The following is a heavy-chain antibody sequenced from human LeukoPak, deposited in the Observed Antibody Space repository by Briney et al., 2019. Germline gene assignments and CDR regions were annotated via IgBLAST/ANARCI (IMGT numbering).Heavy chain of an antibody. D-gene: IGHD6-6*01. CDR2: INPDSGGT. V-gene: IGHV1-2*02. CDR1: GNTFTNYY. J-gene: IGHJ5*02. Sequence: GASVKVSCKASGNTFTNYYIHWVRQAPGQGLEWMGWINPDSGGTNYAQKFQGRVTMTRDTSISTAYMELSRLRSDDTAVYYCARSNIAVRRGDNWFDPWGQGTLVTVSS. CDR3: ARSNIAVRRGDNWFDP.